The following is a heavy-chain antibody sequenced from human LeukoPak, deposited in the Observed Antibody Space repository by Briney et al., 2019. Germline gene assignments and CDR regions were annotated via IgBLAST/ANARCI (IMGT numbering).Heavy chain of an antibody. Sequence: PRASVKVSCKASGYTFTSYDINWVRQATGQGLEWMGWMNPNSGNTGYAQKFQGRVTITRNTSISTAYMELSSLRSEDTAVYYCARGMSLYDILTGARYNWFDPWGQGTLVTVSS. CDR2: MNPNSGNT. CDR1: GYTFTSYD. D-gene: IGHD3-9*01. V-gene: IGHV1-8*03. CDR3: ARGMSLYDILTGARYNWFDP. J-gene: IGHJ5*02.